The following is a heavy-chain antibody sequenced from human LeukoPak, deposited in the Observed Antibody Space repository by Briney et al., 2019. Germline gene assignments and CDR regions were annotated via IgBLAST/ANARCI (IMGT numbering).Heavy chain of an antibody. CDR3: ARLTGNHFDY. CDR2: FSGSGANI. D-gene: IGHD1-14*01. CDR1: GFTLTTYA. J-gene: IGHJ4*02. Sequence: GGSLRLSCAASGFTLTTYAISWVRQAPGKGLEWVSVFSGSGANIYYADSVRGRFTISSDISKNTLYLEMSSLRAEDTAIYYCARLTGNHFDYWGQGTLVTVSP. V-gene: IGHV3-23*01.